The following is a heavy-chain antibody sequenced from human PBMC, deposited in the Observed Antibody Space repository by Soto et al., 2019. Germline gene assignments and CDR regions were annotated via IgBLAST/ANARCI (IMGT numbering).Heavy chain of an antibody. V-gene: IGHV1-69*13. CDR3: ASLLIVDTAIYYYYGMDV. CDR1: GYTFTRDY. D-gene: IGHD5-18*01. Sequence: GASVKVSCKASGYTFTRDYMHWVRQAPGQGLEWMGGIIPIFGTANYAQKFQGRVTITADESTSTAYMELSSLRSEDTAVYYCASLLIVDTAIYYYYGMDVWGQGTTVTVSS. J-gene: IGHJ6*02. CDR2: IIPIFGTA.